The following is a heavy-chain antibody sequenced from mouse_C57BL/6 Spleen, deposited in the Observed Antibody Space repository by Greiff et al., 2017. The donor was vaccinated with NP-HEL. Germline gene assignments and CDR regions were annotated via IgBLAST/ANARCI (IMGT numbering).Heavy chain of an antibody. CDR1: GYAFSSSW. J-gene: IGHJ3*01. Sequence: VQLQQSGPELVKPGASVKTSCKASGYAFSSSWMNWVKQRPGKGLEWIGRIYPGDGDTNYNGKFKGKATLTADKSSSTAYMQLSSLTSEDSAVYFCAREGGLLWGFAYWGQGTLVTVSA. V-gene: IGHV1-82*01. CDR2: IYPGDGDT. D-gene: IGHD2-1*01. CDR3: AREGGLLWGFAY.